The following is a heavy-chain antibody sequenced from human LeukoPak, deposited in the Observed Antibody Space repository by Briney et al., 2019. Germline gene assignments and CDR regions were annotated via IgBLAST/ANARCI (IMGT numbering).Heavy chain of an antibody. CDR1: GDSISTRSYY. J-gene: IGHJ4*02. V-gene: IGHV4-39*01. D-gene: IGHD6-13*01. Sequence: SETLSLTCTVSGDSISTRSYYWGWIRQPPGKGLEWIGRIYTSGSTNYNPSLKSRVTISVDTSKNQFSLKLSSVTAADTAVYYCARRAYSNIWATIDYWGQGTLVTVSS. CDR2: IYTSGST. CDR3: ARRAYSNIWATIDY.